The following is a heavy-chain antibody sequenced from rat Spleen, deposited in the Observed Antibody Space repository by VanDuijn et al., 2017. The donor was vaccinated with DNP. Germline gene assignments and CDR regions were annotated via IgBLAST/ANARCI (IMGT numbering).Heavy chain of an antibody. J-gene: IGHJ4*01. V-gene: IGHV2-72*01. Sequence: QVQLEESGPGLMQPSETLSLACTVSGFSLTSNGVGWLRQPLGKTLVWVGTIWIDGSTNYNSAVQSRLSISRDTSKSQVFLKMNTLHTEDTAIYFCARDYFDDSHYYAMDAWGQGTSVTVSS. D-gene: IGHD1-12*02. CDR3: ARDYFDDSHYYAMDA. CDR2: IWIDGST. CDR1: GFSLTSNG.